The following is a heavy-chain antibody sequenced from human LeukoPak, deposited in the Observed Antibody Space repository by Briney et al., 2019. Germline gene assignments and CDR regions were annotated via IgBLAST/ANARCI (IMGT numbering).Heavy chain of an antibody. D-gene: IGHD5-18*01. CDR1: GYTFTSYY. V-gene: IGHV1-46*01. Sequence: ASVKVSCKASGYTFTSYYMHWVRQAPGQGREWMGIINPSGGRTSYAQKFQGRITMTTDMSTSTVYMDLSSLRSEDTALYYCAREWIQLTEGFDYWGQGTLVTVSS. CDR2: INPSGGRT. CDR3: AREWIQLTEGFDY. J-gene: IGHJ4*02.